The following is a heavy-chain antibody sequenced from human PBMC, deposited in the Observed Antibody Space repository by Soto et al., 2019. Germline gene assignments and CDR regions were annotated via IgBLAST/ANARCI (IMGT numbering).Heavy chain of an antibody. CDR3: AKGLDYYYYGMDV. V-gene: IGHV3-23*01. CDR2: ISGTGVST. Sequence: GGSLRLSCAASGFTFSSHAISWVRQAPGKGLEWVSAISGTGVSTFYADSVKGRFTISRDNSKNTLYLQMNSLRAEDTAVYYCAKGLDYYYYGMDVWGQGTTVTVSS. J-gene: IGHJ6*02. CDR1: GFTFSSHA.